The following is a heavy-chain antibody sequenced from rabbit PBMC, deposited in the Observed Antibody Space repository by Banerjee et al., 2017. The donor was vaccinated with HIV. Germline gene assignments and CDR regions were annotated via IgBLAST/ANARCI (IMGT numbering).Heavy chain of an antibody. Sequence: QLEESGGGLVQPGESLKLSCKASGFTFSAYYMCWVRQAPGKGLEWIGCIDPVFGSTYYASWVDGRFTISSHNAQNTLYLQLNSLTAADTATYFCVRHNSGLTLWGPGTLVTVS. CDR2: IDPVFGST. V-gene: IGHV1S7*01. J-gene: IGHJ4*01. CDR1: GFTFSAYY. D-gene: IGHD4-1*01. CDR3: VRHNSGLTL.